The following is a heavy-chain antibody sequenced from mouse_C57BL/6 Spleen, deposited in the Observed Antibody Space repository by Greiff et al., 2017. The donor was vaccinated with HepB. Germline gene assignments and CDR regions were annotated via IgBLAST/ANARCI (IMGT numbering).Heavy chain of an antibody. Sequence: QVQLQQPGAELVKPGASVKLSCKASGYTFTSYWMHWVKQRPGQGLEWIGMIHPNSGSTNYNEKFKSKATLTVDKSSSPAYMQLSSLTSEDSAVYYCARSFITTVVARAMDYWGQGTSVTVSS. CDR3: ARSFITTVVARAMDY. V-gene: IGHV1-64*01. D-gene: IGHD1-1*01. CDR1: GYTFTSYW. CDR2: IHPNSGST. J-gene: IGHJ4*01.